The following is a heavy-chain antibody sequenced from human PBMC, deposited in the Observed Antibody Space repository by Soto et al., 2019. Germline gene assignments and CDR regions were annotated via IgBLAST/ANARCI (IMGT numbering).Heavy chain of an antibody. CDR2: IYSGGST. V-gene: IGHV3-66*01. CDR1: GFTVSSNY. CDR3: ARIQGDHVGDYYYYYYMDV. D-gene: IGHD2-21*02. J-gene: IGHJ6*03. Sequence: PGGSLRLSCAASGFTVSSNYMSWVRQAPGKGLEWVSVIYSGGSTYYADSVKGRFTISRDNSKNTLYLQMNSLRAEDTAVYYCARIQGDHVGDYYYYYYMDVWGKGTTVTVSS.